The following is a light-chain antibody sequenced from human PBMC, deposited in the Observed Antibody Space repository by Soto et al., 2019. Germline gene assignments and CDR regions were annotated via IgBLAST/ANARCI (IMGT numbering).Light chain of an antibody. CDR2: ANN. Sequence: NFMLTQPHSVSESPGKAVTISCTRSSGSIASNYVQWYQQRPGSAPTNLIYANNQRPSGVPDRFSGSIDSSSNSASLSISGLKDEDEADYYCQTYGSTNVVFGGGTKLTVL. J-gene: IGLJ3*02. CDR1: SGSIASNY. V-gene: IGLV6-57*04. CDR3: QTYGSTNVV.